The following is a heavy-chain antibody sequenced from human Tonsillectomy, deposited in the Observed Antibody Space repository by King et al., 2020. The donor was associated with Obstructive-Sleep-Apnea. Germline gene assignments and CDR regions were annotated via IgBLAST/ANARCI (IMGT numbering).Heavy chain of an antibody. J-gene: IGHJ4*02. CDR1: GFTLSSHG. Sequence: VQLVESGGGLVQPGGSLRLSCAASGFTLSSHGMHWVRQVPGKGLVWVSRLKSDGTTTDYADSVKGRFTISRDKARNTLYLQMDSLRTEDTALYYCVREWLSTGWALDYWGQGTLVTVS. CDR2: LKSDGTTT. CDR3: VREWLSTGWALDY. V-gene: IGHV3-74*01. D-gene: IGHD2-8*02.